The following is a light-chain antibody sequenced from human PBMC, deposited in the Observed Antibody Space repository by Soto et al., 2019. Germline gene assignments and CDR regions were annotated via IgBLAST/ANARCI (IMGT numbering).Light chain of an antibody. CDR2: EVN. V-gene: IGLV2-8*01. CDR3: SSYAGSKNFIL. CDR1: TSDVGGYNY. Sequence: QSVLTQPPSASGYPGQSVTISCTGTTSDVGGYNYVSWYQLHPGKVPKLIISEVNKRPSGVPDRFSGSKSGSTASLTVSGLQAEDEADYFCSSYAGSKNFILFGGGTKLTVL. J-gene: IGLJ2*01.